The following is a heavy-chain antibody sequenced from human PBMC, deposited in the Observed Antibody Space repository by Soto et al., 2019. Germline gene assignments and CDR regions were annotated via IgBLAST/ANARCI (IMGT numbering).Heavy chain of an antibody. CDR1: GYTFTGYY. CDR2: INPNSGGT. Sequence: ASVKVSCKASGYTFTGYYMHWVRQAPGRGLEWMGWINPNSGGTNYAQKFQGRVTMTRDTSISTAYMELSRLRSDDTAVYYCARQRFARFYYYYYGMDVWGQGTPVTVYS. D-gene: IGHD3-10*01. J-gene: IGHJ6*02. CDR3: ARQRFARFYYYYYGMDV. V-gene: IGHV1-2*02.